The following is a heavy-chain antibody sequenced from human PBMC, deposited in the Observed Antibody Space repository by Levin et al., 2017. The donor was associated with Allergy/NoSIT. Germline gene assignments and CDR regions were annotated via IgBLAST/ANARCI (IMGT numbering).Heavy chain of an antibody. D-gene: IGHD2-2*01. CDR2: INHSGST. CDR1: GGSFSGYY. J-gene: IGHJ6*03. CDR3: APRGSPNMDV. Sequence: SETLSLTCAVYGGSFSGYYWSWIRQPPGKGLEWIGEINHSGSTNYNPSLKSRVTISVDTSKNQFSLKLSSVTAADTAVYYCAPRGSPNMDVWGKGTTVTVSS. V-gene: IGHV4-34*01.